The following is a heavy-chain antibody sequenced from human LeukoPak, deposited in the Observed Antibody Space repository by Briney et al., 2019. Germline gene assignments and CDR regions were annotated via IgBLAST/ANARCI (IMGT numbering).Heavy chain of an antibody. CDR1: GGSISSSSYY. V-gene: IGHV4-39*07. D-gene: IGHD2-2*01. CDR2: IYYSGST. Sequence: SETLSLTCTVSGGSISSSSYYWGWIRRPPGKGLEWIGSIYYSGSTYYNPSLKSRVTISVDTSKNQFSLKLSSVTAADTAVYYCARAVPVVPAALIYYYYYMDVWGKGTTVTVSS. CDR3: ARAVPVVPAALIYYYYYMDV. J-gene: IGHJ6*03.